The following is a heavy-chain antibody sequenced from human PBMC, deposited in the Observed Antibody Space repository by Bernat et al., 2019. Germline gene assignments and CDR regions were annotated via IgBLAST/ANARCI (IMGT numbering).Heavy chain of an antibody. CDR3: ARFVVVVAATHFDY. CDR1: GGSISSYY. D-gene: IGHD2-15*01. J-gene: IGHJ4*02. CDR2: IYYSGST. Sequence: QVQLQESGPGLVKPSETLSLTCTVSGGSISSYYWSWIRQPPGKGLEWIGYIYYSGSTNYNPSLKSRVTISVDTSKNQFSLKLSSVTAADTAVYYCARFVVVVAATHFDYWDQGTLVTVSS. V-gene: IGHV4-59*08.